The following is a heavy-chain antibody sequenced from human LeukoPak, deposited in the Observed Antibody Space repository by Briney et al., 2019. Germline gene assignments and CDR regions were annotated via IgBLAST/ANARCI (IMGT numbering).Heavy chain of an antibody. CDR1: GGSISSYY. Sequence: SEALSLTCTVSGGSISSYYWSWIRQPPGKGLEWIGYIYYSGSTNCNPSLKSRVTISVDTSKNQFSLKLSSVTAADTAVYYCAREGVAYNWFDPWGQGTLVTVSS. J-gene: IGHJ5*02. D-gene: IGHD3-3*01. CDR2: IYYSGST. CDR3: AREGVAYNWFDP. V-gene: IGHV4-59*01.